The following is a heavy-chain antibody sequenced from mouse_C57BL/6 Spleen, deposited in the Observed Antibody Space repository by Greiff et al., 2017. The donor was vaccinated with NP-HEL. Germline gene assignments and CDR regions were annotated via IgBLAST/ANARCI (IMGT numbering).Heavy chain of an antibody. CDR3: ASGAVTTGY. D-gene: IGHD2-2*01. V-gene: IGHV3-6*01. J-gene: IGHJ4*01. CDR1: GYSITSGYY. Sequence: EVQLMESGPGLVKPSQSLSLTCSVTGYSITSGYYWNWIRQFPGNKLEWMGYISYDGSNNYNPSLKNRISITRDTSKNQFFLKLNSVTTEDTATYYCASGAVTTGYWGQGTSVTVSS. CDR2: ISYDGSN.